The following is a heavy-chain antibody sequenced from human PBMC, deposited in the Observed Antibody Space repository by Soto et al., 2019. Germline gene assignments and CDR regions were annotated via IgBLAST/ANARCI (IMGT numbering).Heavy chain of an antibody. J-gene: IGHJ4*02. CDR3: ARVSHSSSWYVDY. D-gene: IGHD6-13*01. CDR1: GGSFSGYY. CDR2: INHSGST. Sequence: QVQLQQWGAGLLKPSETLSLTCAVYGGSFSGYYWSWIRQPPGKGLEWIGEINHSGSTNYNPSLKSRVPISVDTSKHQFSLKLSSVTAADTAVYYCARVSHSSSWYVDYWGQGTLVTVSS. V-gene: IGHV4-34*01.